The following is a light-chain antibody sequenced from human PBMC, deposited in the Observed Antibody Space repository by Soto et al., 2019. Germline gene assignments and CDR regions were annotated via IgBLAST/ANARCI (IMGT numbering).Light chain of an antibody. J-gene: IGKJ5*01. Sequence: VLTQAPGTLSLAPGEKATLFGRASQSVSSSQLPWYQQKPGQAPRLPMSGASSRATGIPDRLSGSGSGTAFTLTISRLEPEDFAVYYCQQYGSSPITFGQGTRLEIK. CDR3: QQYGSSPIT. V-gene: IGKV3-20*01. CDR1: QSVSSSQ. CDR2: GAS.